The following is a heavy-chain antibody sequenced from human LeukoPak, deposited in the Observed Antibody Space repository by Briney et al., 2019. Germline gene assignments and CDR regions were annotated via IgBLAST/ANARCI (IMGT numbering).Heavy chain of an antibody. V-gene: IGHV7-4-1*02. CDR3: ARAFQSLGGLSLPDF. CDR2: INTNTGNP. J-gene: IGHJ4*02. CDR1: GYTFTTYG. D-gene: IGHD3-16*02. Sequence: AASVKVSCKASGYTFTTYGMNWVRQAPGQGLEWMGWINTNTGNPTYAQGFTGRFVFSLDTSVSTAYLQISSLKAEDTAVYYCARAFQSLGGLSLPDFWGQGTLVTVSS.